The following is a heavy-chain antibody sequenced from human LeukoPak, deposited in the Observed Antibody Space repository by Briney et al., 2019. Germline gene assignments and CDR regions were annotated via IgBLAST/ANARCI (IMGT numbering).Heavy chain of an antibody. D-gene: IGHD3-22*01. Sequence: PGGSLRLSCAASGLIFSNAWMSWVRQAPGKGLEWVGRIKSKTDGGTTDYAAPVKGRFTISRDDSKNTLYLQMTSLKTEDTAVYYCTTRLYYYDSSGYEGRVDPWGQGTLVTVSS. CDR3: TTRLYYYDSSGYEGRVDP. CDR1: GLIFSNAW. CDR2: IKSKTDGGTT. V-gene: IGHV3-15*01. J-gene: IGHJ5*02.